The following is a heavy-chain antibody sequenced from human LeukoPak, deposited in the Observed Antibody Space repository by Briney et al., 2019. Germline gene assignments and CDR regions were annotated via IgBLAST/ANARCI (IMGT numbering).Heavy chain of an antibody. CDR2: IYHSGST. J-gene: IGHJ6*03. CDR1: GYSISSGYY. D-gene: IGHD3-22*01. CDR3: ARIYDSSGYYYYYYMDV. Sequence: SETLSPTCTVSGYSISSGYYWGWIRQPPGKGLEWIGSIYHSGSTYYNPSLKSRVTISVDTSKNQFSLKLSSVTAADTAVYYCARIYDSSGYYYYYYMDVWGKGTTVTVSS. V-gene: IGHV4-38-2*02.